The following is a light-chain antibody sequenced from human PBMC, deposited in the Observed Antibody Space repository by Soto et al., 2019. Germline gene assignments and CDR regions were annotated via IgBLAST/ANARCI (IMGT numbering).Light chain of an antibody. CDR2: AAS. CDR3: QQSYKILT. Sequence: DIQLTQSPASLSASVGDRVTITCRASDNIGSNLNWYQHQTGTAPKLLIYAASSLQGGVPSRFSGSGYGTQFTHTISGLQTEDFATYYCQQSYKILTFGGGTWVDI. CDR1: DNIGSN. J-gene: IGKJ4*01. V-gene: IGKV1-39*01.